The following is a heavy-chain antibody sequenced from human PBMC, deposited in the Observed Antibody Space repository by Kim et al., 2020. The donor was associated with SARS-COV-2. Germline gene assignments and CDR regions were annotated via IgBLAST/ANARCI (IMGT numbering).Heavy chain of an antibody. CDR2: IWYDGSNK. D-gene: IGHD3-10*01. CDR1: GFTFSSYG. Sequence: GGSLRLSCAASGFTFSSYGMHWVRQAPGKGLEWVAVIWYDGSNKYYADSVKGRFTISRDNSKNTLYLQMNSLRAEDTAVYYCARDPKWFGEYTRFDPWGQGTLVTVSS. J-gene: IGHJ5*02. V-gene: IGHV3-33*01. CDR3: ARDPKWFGEYTRFDP.